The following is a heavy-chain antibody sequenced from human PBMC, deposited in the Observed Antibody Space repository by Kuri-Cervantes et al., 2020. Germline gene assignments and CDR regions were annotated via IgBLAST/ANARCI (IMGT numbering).Heavy chain of an antibody. D-gene: IGHD3-10*01. CDR3: ARGEAYYGSGSDQKVGDY. CDR2: VDPNSGGT. CDR1: GYSFTGHY. Sequence: ASVKVSCKASGYSFTGHYMHWVRQAPGHGLEWMGWVDPNSGGTNYAQKFQGWVTMTRDTSISTAYMELSRLRSDDTAVYYCARGEAYYGSGSDQKVGDYWGQGTLVTVSS. J-gene: IGHJ4*02. V-gene: IGHV1-2*04.